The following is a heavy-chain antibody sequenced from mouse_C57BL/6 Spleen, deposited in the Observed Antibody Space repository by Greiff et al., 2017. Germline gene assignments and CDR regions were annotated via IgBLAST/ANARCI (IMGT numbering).Heavy chain of an antibody. D-gene: IGHD1-1*01. Sequence: VQLQQSGPELVKPGASVKISCKASGYSFTDYNMNWVQQSHGKSLEWIGVINPNYGTTSYNQKFKGKATFTVDPSSSTAYMQLNSLTSEDSAVYYGTRSPSSTTIVDWYFDVWGTGTTVTVSS. CDR2: INPNYGTT. V-gene: IGHV1-39*01. J-gene: IGHJ1*03. CDR3: TRSPSSTTIVDWYFDV. CDR1: GYSFTDYN.